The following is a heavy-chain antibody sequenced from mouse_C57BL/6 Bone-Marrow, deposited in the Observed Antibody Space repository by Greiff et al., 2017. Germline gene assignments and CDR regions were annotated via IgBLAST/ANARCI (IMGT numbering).Heavy chain of an antibody. CDR2: IDPSDSYT. CDR1: GYTFTSYW. CDR3: ARDWDGVDY. Sequence: QVQLQQPGAELVMPGASVKLSCKASGYTFTSYWMHWVKQRPGQGLEWIGEIDPSDSYTNYNQTLKGKSTLTVDKSSSTAYMQLSSLTSEDSAVYYCARDWDGVDYWGQGTTLPVSS. V-gene: IGHV1-69*01. J-gene: IGHJ2*01. D-gene: IGHD4-1*01.